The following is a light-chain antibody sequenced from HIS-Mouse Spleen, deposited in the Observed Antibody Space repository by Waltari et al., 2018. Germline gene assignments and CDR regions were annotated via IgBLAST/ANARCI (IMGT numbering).Light chain of an antibody. CDR3: QKYNSAPLIT. J-gene: IGKJ5*01. CDR1: QGISNY. Sequence: DIQMTQSPSSLSASVADSVTITCRASQGISNYLAWYQQKPGKVPKLLIYAASTLQSGVSARFSGSGSGTDFTLTISSLQPEDVATYYCQKYNSAPLITFGQGTRLEIK. V-gene: IGKV1-27*01. CDR2: AAS.